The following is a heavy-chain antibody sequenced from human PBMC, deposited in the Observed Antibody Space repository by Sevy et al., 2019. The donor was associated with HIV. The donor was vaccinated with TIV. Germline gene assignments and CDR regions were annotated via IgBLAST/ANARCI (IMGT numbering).Heavy chain of an antibody. CDR3: ARDKNSAMVTPFDF. CDR1: GFAVSNYW. J-gene: IGHJ4*02. Sequence: GGSLRLSCVASGFAVSNYWMNWVCQAPGMGLESVAKIKEDGKETYYVDSVKGRFTISRDNAKNSLYLQMTSLRAEDTAVYYCARDKNSAMVTPFDFWGQGTLVTVSS. CDR2: IKEDGKET. V-gene: IGHV3-7*03. D-gene: IGHD5-18*01.